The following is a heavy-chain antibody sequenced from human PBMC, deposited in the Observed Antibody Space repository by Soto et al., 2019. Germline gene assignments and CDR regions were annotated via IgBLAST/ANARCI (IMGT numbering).Heavy chain of an antibody. J-gene: IGHJ4*02. CDR2: ISGSGGSA. V-gene: IGHV3-23*01. CDR3: AKASDYDDILTGLH. CDR1: GFTFSSYA. D-gene: IGHD3-9*01. Sequence: EVQLLESGGGLVQPGGSLRISCAASGFTFSSYAMSWVRQAPGKGLECLSTISGSGGSAYYADSVKGRFTITRDNYKNTLHLQMNSLRAEDTAVYYCAKASDYDDILTGLHWGQGTLVTVSA.